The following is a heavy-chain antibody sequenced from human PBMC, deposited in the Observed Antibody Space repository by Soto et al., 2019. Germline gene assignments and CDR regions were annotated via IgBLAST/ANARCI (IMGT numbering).Heavy chain of an antibody. J-gene: IGHJ3*02. D-gene: IGHD3-22*01. Sequence: SETLSLTCTVSGGSISSGGYDWSWIRQHPGKGLEWIGYIYYSGSTYYNPSLKSRVTISVDTSKNQFSLKLSSVTAADTAVYYCASSDDSSGYADIWGQGTMVTVSS. CDR1: GGSISSGGYD. CDR3: ASSDDSSGYADI. V-gene: IGHV4-31*03. CDR2: IYYSGST.